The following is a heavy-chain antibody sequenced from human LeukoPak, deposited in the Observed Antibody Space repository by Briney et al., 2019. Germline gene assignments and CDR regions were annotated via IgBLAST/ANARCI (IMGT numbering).Heavy chain of an antibody. J-gene: IGHJ4*02. CDR1: GYTFTGYH. Sequence: ASVKVSCKASGYTFTGYHIHWVRQAPGQGLEWMGRINPYSGDTHFAQKFQGRVTMTRDTSITTAYMDLSSLTPDDTAVYFCARDQGSLTRSWYTGYWGQGTQVTVSS. CDR3: ARDQGSLTRSWYTGY. D-gene: IGHD6-13*01. V-gene: IGHV1-2*06. CDR2: INPYSGDT.